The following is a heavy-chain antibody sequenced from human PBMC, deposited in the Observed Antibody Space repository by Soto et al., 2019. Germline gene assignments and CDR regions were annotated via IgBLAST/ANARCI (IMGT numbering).Heavy chain of an antibody. J-gene: IGHJ6*03. CDR1: GFTFSSYS. CDR2: ISSSSSTM. Sequence: EVQLVESGGGLVQPGGSLRLSCAASGFTFSSYSMNWVRQAPGKGLEWVSYISSSSSTMYYADSVKGRFTISRDNAKNSLYLQMNSLRAEDTAVYYCARLKRSDDILTGDNYYYYYYMDVWGKGTTVTVSS. D-gene: IGHD3-9*01. V-gene: IGHV3-48*01. CDR3: ARLKRSDDILTGDNYYYYYYMDV.